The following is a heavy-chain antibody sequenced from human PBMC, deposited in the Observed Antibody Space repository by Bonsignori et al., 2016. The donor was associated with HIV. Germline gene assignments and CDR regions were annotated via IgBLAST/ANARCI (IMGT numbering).Heavy chain of an antibody. V-gene: IGHV4-39*07. CDR3: GASVPFNWGPRFDP. Sequence: SETLSLTCTVSGGSISSSSYYWGWIRQPPGKGLEWIGSIYYSGSTYYNPSLKSRVTISVDTSKNQFSLKLSSVTAADTAVYYCGASVPFNWGPRFDPWGQGTLVTVSS. CDR2: IYYSGST. CDR1: GGSISSSSYY. J-gene: IGHJ5*02. D-gene: IGHD7-27*01.